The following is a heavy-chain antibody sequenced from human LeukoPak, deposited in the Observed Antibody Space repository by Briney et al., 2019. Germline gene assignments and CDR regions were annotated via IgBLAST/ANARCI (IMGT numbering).Heavy chain of an antibody. Sequence: PGGSLGLSCAASGFTFSSYAMSWVRQAPGKGLEWVSAISGSGGSTYYADSVKGRFTISRDNSKNTLYLQMNSLRAEDTAVYYCASPRAYYYDSSGYYPHFDYWGQGTLVTVSS. CDR3: ASPRAYYYDSSGYYPHFDY. J-gene: IGHJ4*02. D-gene: IGHD3-22*01. CDR1: GFTFSSYA. V-gene: IGHV3-23*01. CDR2: ISGSGGST.